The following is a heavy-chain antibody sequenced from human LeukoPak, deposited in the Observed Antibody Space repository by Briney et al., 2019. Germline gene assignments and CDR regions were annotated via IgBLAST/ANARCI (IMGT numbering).Heavy chain of an antibody. V-gene: IGHV1-2*02. CDR3: ARDSYYASGSPLDY. D-gene: IGHD3-10*01. CDR1: GYSFTDYY. J-gene: IGHJ4*02. Sequence: VASVKVSCTASGYSFTDYYMHWGRQAPGQGLEWMGWINPNSGGTHSAQKFQGRVTMTRDTSISTTYMELSRLRSDDTAVYYCARDSYYASGSPLDYWGQGTLVTVSS. CDR2: INPNSGGT.